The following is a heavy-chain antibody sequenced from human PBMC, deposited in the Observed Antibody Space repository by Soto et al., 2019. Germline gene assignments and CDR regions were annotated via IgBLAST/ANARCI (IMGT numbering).Heavy chain of an antibody. J-gene: IGHJ4*02. CDR2: INPNSGGT. Sequence: ASVKVSCKASGYTFTGYYMHWVRQAPGQGLEWMGWINPNSGGTNYAQKFQGRVTMTRDTSISTAYMELSRLRSDDTAVYYCARDGPRGVIITRYYFDYWGQGTRVTVSS. CDR1: GYTFTGYY. V-gene: IGHV1-2*02. D-gene: IGHD3-10*01. CDR3: ARDGPRGVIITRYYFDY.